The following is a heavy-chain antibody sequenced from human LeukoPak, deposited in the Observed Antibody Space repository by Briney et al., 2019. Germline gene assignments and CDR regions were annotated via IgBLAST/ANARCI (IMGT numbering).Heavy chain of an antibody. CDR2: ISPYNGNT. D-gene: IGHD3-22*01. J-gene: IGHJ4*02. V-gene: IGHV1-18*04. Sequence: GASVKVSCKASGYTFTGYYMHWVRQAPGQRPEWMGWISPYNGNTNYAQKLQGRVTMTTDTSTNTAYMELWSLRSDDTAVYYCARHYDGSGSTLDYWGQGTLVTVSS. CDR1: GYTFTGYY. CDR3: ARHYDGSGSTLDY.